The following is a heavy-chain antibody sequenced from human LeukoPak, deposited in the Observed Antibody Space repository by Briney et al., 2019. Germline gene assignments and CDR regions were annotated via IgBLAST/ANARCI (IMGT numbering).Heavy chain of an antibody. CDR1: GFMFSTYA. CDR2: ISNSGGTT. Sequence: GGSLRLSCATSGFMFSTYAMSWVRQAPGKGLEWVSIISNSGGTTYYADSVKGRFTISRDNSKNTLYLQMNSLRAEDTAVYHCANLASSVVPAAIGYRGQGSLVTVSS. D-gene: IGHD2-2*01. CDR3: ANLASSVVPAAIGY. V-gene: IGHV3-23*01. J-gene: IGHJ4*02.